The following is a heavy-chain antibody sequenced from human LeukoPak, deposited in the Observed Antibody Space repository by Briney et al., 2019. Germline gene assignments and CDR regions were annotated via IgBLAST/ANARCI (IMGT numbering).Heavy chain of an antibody. CDR2: ISWNSGSI. CDR1: GFTFDDYA. D-gene: IGHD3-16*01. J-gene: IGHJ3*02. V-gene: IGHV3-9*01. Sequence: GGSLRLSRAASGFTFDDYAMHWVRQALGKGLEWVSDISWNSGSIGYADSVKGRFTISRDNAKNSLYLQMNSLRAEDTALYYCAKDRGWGSSDAFDIWGQGTMVTVSS. CDR3: AKDRGWGSSDAFDI.